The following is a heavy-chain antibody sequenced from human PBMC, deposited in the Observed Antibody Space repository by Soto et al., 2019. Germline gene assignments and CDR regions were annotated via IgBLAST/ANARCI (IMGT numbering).Heavy chain of an antibody. D-gene: IGHD2-21*02. CDR3: ARDEHGGDSGYAMDV. V-gene: IGHV1-18*01. CDR2: INPDNGDT. CDR1: GYTFTMYG. Sequence: GASVKVSCKASGYTFTMYGFSWVRQAPGQGLEWMGWINPDNGDTNYAQKFQGRVAMITDTSTSTAYMELRSLRSDDTAVYYCARDEHGGDSGYAMDVWG. J-gene: IGHJ6*02.